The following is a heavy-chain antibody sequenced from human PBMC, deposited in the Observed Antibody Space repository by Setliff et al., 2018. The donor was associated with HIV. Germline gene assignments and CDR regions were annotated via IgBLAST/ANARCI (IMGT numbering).Heavy chain of an antibody. V-gene: IGHV4-34*01. Sequence: ASETLSLTCAVYGGSFSGYYWSWIRQPPGKGLEWIGEINHSGSTNYNPSLKSRVTISVDTSKNQLFLNLRSVTAADAAVYYCARHLTPSYNFWGDAFYIWGQGTMVTVSS. J-gene: IGHJ3*02. CDR3: ARHLTPSYNFWGDAFYI. CDR2: INHSGST. CDR1: GGSFSGYY. D-gene: IGHD3-3*01.